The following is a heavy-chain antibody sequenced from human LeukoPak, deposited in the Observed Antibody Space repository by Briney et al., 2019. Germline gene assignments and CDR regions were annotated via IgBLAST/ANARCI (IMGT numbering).Heavy chain of an antibody. CDR2: IHSNGGA. V-gene: IGHV4-59*01. J-gene: IGHJ5*02. CDR1: GGSISNYY. CDR3: ASSNLGSLGQFDP. D-gene: IGHD3-10*01. Sequence: SETLSLTCTVSGGSISNYYWSWIRQPPGKGLEWIGFIHSNGGANYNASLNSRATISRDTSRSQVSLRLTSVTAADTAVYYCASSNLGSLGQFDPWGQGTLVTVSS.